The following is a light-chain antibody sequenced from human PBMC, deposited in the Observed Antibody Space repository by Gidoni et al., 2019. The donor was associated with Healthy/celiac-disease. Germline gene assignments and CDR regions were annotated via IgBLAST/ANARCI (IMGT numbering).Light chain of an antibody. Sequence: DIVMTQSPDSLAVSLGERATINCKSSQSVLYSSNNKNYLAWYQQKPGQPPKLLIYWASTRESGVPDRFSGSGSGTDFTLTISSLQAEDVAVYYCQQYYSTPRLTXGGGTKVEIK. J-gene: IGKJ4*01. CDR3: QQYYSTPRLT. CDR1: QSVLYSSNNKNY. V-gene: IGKV4-1*01. CDR2: WAS.